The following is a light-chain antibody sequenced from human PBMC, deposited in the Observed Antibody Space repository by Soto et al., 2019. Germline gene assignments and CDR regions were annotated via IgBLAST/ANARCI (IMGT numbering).Light chain of an antibody. V-gene: IGLV2-23*01. CDR1: SSDVGKYNL. CDR2: EDS. J-gene: IGLJ3*02. Sequence: QSVLTQPASVSGSPGQSITISCTGTSSDVGKYNLASWYQQHPGKAPKLMIYEDSKRPSGVSNRFSGSKSGNTASLTISGLQAEDDADYYCASHAGRGTVVFGGGTQLTVL. CDR3: ASHAGRGTVV.